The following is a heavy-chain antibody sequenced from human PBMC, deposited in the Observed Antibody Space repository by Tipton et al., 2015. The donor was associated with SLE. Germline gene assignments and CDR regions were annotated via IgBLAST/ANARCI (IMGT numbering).Heavy chain of an antibody. CDR3: AKSPIAAAARYFDY. D-gene: IGHD6-13*01. V-gene: IGHV4-59*12. J-gene: IGHJ4*02. Sequence: TLSLTCTVSGGSISSYYWSWVRQPPGKGLEWIGYIYYSGSTNYNPSLKCRVTISVDTSKNQFSLKLSSVTAADTAVYYCAKSPIAAAARYFDYWGQGTLVTVSS. CDR2: IYYSGST. CDR1: GGSISSYY.